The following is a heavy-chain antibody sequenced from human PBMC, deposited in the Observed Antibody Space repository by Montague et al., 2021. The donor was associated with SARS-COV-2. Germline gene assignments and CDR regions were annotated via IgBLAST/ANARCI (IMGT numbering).Heavy chain of an antibody. Sequence: SLRLSCAASGFTFSSYWMHWVRQAPGKGLVWVSRINSDGSSTSYADSAKGRFTISRDNAKNTLYLQMNSLRAEDTAVYYCARDLEGIAAAGTGGFDYWGQGTLVTASS. CDR2: INSDGSST. D-gene: IGHD6-13*01. V-gene: IGHV3-74*01. J-gene: IGHJ4*02. CDR3: ARDLEGIAAAGTGGFDY. CDR1: GFTFSSYW.